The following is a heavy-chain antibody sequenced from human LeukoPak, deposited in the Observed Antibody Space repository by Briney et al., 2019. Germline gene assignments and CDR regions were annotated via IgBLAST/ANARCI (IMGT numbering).Heavy chain of an antibody. CDR1: GGTFRNSG. V-gene: IGHV1-69*04. CDR3: AKIHDDSGYYYEYFQF. CDR2: IIPILDIT. D-gene: IGHD3-22*01. J-gene: IGHJ1*01. Sequence: ASVKVSCKASGGTFRNSGISWVRQAPGQGLEYVGRIIPILDITEYGKTSPGRVTITADTATDTFYVELSGLRSEDTAVYYCAKIHDDSGYYYEYFQFWGQGTLITVSS.